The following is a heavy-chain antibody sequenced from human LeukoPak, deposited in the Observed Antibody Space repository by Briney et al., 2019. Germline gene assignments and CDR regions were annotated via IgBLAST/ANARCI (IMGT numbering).Heavy chain of an antibody. J-gene: IGHJ6*02. CDR1: GFTLSSYG. D-gene: IGHD3-3*01. Sequence: GGSLRLSCAASGFTLSSYGMHWVRQAPGKGLEWVAVISYDGSNKYYADSVKGRFTISRDNSKNTLYLQMNSLRAEDTAVYYCAKESMKYDFWSGYYTRNYYYYGMDVWGQGTTVTVSS. CDR3: AKESMKYDFWSGYYTRNYYYYGMDV. CDR2: ISYDGSNK. V-gene: IGHV3-30*18.